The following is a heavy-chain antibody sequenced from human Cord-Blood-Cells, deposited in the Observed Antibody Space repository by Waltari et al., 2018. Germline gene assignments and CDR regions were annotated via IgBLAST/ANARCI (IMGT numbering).Heavy chain of an antibody. D-gene: IGHD1-26*01. CDR3: ARGAGWGRSLDY. V-gene: IGHV1-69*10. CDR1: GGTFSSYA. J-gene: IGHJ4*02. Sequence: QVQLVQSGAEVKKPGSSVKVSCKASGGTFSSYAISWVRQAPGQGLEWMGGITLILGIENYATKFEGGVRITADKSTSTADMGLGRVRAGDTALYYWARGAGWGRSLDYWGQGTLVTVSS. CDR2: ITLILGIE.